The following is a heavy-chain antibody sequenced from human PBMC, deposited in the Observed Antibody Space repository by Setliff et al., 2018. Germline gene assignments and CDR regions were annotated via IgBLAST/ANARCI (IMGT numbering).Heavy chain of an antibody. Sequence: ASVKVSCKASGYTFTNYGINWVRQAPGQGLEWMGWINNYNMNTNYPQKFLDRLTMTTDTSTSTAYMELKDLTSDDTAVYYCSRLVRYCTTTSCQGASGAEFWGQGTLVTVSS. CDR2: INNYNMNT. V-gene: IGHV1-18*01. D-gene: IGHD2-2*01. J-gene: IGHJ4*02. CDR1: GYTFTNYG. CDR3: SRLVRYCTTTSCQGASGAEF.